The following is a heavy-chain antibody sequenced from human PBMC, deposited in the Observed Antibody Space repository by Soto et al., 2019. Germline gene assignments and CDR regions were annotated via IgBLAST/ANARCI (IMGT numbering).Heavy chain of an antibody. Sequence: QITLKESGPTLVKPTQTLTLTCTFSGFSLSSTRMAVGWIRQPPGKALEWLALIYLDDDKRYSPFLKSRLTITKDTSKNPVVLTMSNLAPVDTARYYCAHIVVAGLGYYFDYWCQGTLVTVSS. CDR3: AHIVVAGLGYYFDY. V-gene: IGHV2-5*02. CDR1: GFSLSSTRMA. J-gene: IGHJ4*02. CDR2: IYLDDDK. D-gene: IGHD6-19*01.